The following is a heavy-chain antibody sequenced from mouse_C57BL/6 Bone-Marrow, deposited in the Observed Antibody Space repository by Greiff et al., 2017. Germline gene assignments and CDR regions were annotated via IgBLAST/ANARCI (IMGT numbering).Heavy chain of an antibody. D-gene: IGHD1-1*01. CDR2: ISDGGSYT. Sequence: EVKLVESGGGLVKPGGSLKLSCAASGFTFSSYAMSWVRQTPEKRLEWVATISDGGSYTYYPDNVKGRFTISRDNAKNNLYLQMSHLKSEDTAMYYCARVFYYYGSNWYFDVWGTGTTVTVSS. CDR3: ARVFYYYGSNWYFDV. CDR1: GFTFSSYA. V-gene: IGHV5-4*03. J-gene: IGHJ1*03.